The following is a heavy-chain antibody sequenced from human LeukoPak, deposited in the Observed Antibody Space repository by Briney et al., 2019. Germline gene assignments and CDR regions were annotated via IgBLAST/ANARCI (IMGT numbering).Heavy chain of an antibody. CDR2: INIDGSTT. D-gene: IGHD1-1*01. V-gene: IGHV3-74*01. J-gene: IGHJ4*02. CDR1: GLSFSSYW. Sequence: GGSLRLSCAASGLSFSSYWMHWVRQAPGKGLVWVSRINIDGSTTTYADSVKGRFTISRDNAKNTLSLQMNSLRADDTAVYYCISDHTGHDDYWGQGTLVTVSS. CDR3: ISDHTGHDDY.